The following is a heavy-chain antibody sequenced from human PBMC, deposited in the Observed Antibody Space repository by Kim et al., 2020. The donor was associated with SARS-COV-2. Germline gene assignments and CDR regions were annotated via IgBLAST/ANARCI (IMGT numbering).Heavy chain of an antibody. Sequence: GGSLRLSCAASGFTFSSYDMHWVRQATGKGLEWVSAIGTAGDTYYPGSVKGRFTISRENAKNSLYLQMNSLRAGDTAVYYCARALVAGYRPLFYYYGMDVWGQGTTVTVSS. CDR3: ARALVAGYRPLFYYYGMDV. CDR1: GFTFSSYD. J-gene: IGHJ6*02. V-gene: IGHV3-13*01. CDR2: IGTAGDT. D-gene: IGHD6-19*01.